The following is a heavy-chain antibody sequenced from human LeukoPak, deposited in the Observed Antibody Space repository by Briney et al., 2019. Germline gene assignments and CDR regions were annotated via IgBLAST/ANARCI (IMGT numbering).Heavy chain of an antibody. CDR1: GYTFTRQY. Sequence: GASVKVSCKASGYTFTRQYMHWVRQAPGQGLEWMGWINPNSGGTNYVQKFQGRVTMTRDTFISTAYMELSSLISDDTAVYYCASGGSYCSSTSCSFDYWGQGALVTVSS. CDR3: ASGGSYCSSTSCSFDY. V-gene: IGHV1-2*02. J-gene: IGHJ4*02. D-gene: IGHD2-2*01. CDR2: INPNSGGT.